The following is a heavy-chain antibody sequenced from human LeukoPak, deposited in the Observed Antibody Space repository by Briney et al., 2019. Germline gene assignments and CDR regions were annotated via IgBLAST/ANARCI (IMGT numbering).Heavy chain of an antibody. V-gene: IGHV1-46*01. Sequence: ASVKVSCKASGYTFTSYYMHWVRQAPGQGLEWMGIINPSGGSTGYAQKFQGRVTMTRDTSTSTVYMELSSLRSEDTAVYYCARDGITAAALDYWGQGTLVTVSS. CDR2: INPSGGST. D-gene: IGHD6-13*01. CDR1: GYTFTSYY. J-gene: IGHJ4*02. CDR3: ARDGITAAALDY.